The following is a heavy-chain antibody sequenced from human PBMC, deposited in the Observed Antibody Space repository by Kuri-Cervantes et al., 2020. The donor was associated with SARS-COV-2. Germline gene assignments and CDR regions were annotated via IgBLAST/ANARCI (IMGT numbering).Heavy chain of an antibody. CDR3: ASGDFWSGYYYYYYYMDD. D-gene: IGHD3-3*01. CDR1: VGSISSSRYY. Sequence: SETLSLTCTVAVGSISSSRYYWGWIRQPPGKGLEWIGSIYYSGSTYYNPSLKSRVTISVDTSQNQFSLKLSSVTAADTAVYYCASGDFWSGYYYYYYYMDDWGKGTTVTVSS. J-gene: IGHJ6*03. V-gene: IGHV4-39*01. CDR2: IYYSGST.